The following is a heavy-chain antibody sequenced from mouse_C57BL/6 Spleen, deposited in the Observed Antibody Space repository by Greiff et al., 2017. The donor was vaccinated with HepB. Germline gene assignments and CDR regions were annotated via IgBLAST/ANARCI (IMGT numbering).Heavy chain of an antibody. Sequence: VQLQQSGAELVRPGASVKLSCKASGYTFTDYYINWVKQRPGQGLEWIARIYPGSGNTYYNEKFKGKATLTAEKSSSTAYMQLSSLTSEDSAVYFCARERGYGSSYRYFDVWGTGTTVTVSS. CDR1: GYTFTDYY. CDR2: IYPGSGNT. D-gene: IGHD1-1*01. J-gene: IGHJ1*03. V-gene: IGHV1-76*01. CDR3: ARERGYGSSYRYFDV.